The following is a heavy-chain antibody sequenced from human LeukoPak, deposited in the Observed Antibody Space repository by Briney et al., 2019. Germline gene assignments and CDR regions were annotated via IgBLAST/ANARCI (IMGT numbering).Heavy chain of an antibody. Sequence: GGSLRLSCAASGFTVSSNYMSWVRQAPGKGLEWVSVIYSGGSTYYADSVKGRFTISRDNSKNTLYLQMNSLRAEDTAVYYCAREERGYYDSSGYFDYWGQGTLVTVSS. CDR1: GFTVSSNY. D-gene: IGHD3-22*01. J-gene: IGHJ4*02. CDR3: AREERGYYDSSGYFDY. CDR2: IYSGGST. V-gene: IGHV3-66*01.